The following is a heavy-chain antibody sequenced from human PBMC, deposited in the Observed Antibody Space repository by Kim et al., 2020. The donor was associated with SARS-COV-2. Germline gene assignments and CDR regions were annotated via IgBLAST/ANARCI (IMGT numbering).Heavy chain of an antibody. D-gene: IGHD7-27*01. J-gene: IGHJ5*02. CDR2: INADSGGT. Sequence: ASVKVSCKASGYTFTDYYIHWVRQAPGKGLEWMGCINADSGGTHYAQKFRGRVTMTTDTSINTAHMELTGLRSDDTAVFYCARDWADNSFDPWGQGTLVTVSS. CDR3: ARDWADNSFDP. CDR1: GYTFTDYY. V-gene: IGHV1-2*02.